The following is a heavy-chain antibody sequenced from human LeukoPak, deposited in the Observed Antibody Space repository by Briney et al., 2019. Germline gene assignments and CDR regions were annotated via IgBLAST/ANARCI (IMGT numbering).Heavy chain of an antibody. Sequence: VASVKVSCKASGYTFTSYYMHWVRQAPGQGLEWMGIINPSGGSTSYAQKFQGRVIMTRDTSTSTVYMELSSLRSEDTAVYYCAGGDPLYGMDVWGQGTTVTVSS. CDR3: AGGDPLYGMDV. J-gene: IGHJ6*02. V-gene: IGHV1-46*01. D-gene: IGHD4-17*01. CDR1: GYTFTSYY. CDR2: INPSGGST.